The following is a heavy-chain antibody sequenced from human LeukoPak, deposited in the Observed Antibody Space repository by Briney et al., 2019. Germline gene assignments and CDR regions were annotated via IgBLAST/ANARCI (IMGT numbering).Heavy chain of an antibody. D-gene: IGHD5-12*01. J-gene: IGHJ4*02. CDR2: INPNSGGT. V-gene: IGHV1-2*02. CDR1: GYTFTGYY. CDR3: ARDKSTGIVATRIDY. Sequence: ASVKVSCKASGYTFTGYYMHWVRQAPGQGLEWMGWINPNSGGTNYAQKFQGRVTMTRDTSISTTYMELSRLRSDDTAVYYCARDKSTGIVATRIDYWGQGTLVTVSS.